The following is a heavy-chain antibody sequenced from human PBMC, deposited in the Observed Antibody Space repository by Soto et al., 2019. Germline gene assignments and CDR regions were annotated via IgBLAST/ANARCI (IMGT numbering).Heavy chain of an antibody. CDR1: GFTFSSYS. Sequence: PGGSLRLSCAASGFTFSSYSMNWVRQAPGKGLEWVSSISSSSSYIYYADSVKGRFTISRDNAKNSLYLQMNSLRSEDTAVYYWARDLEVDTEPQYNWFDPWGQGTLVTVSS. J-gene: IGHJ5*02. V-gene: IGHV3-21*04. CDR2: ISSSSSYI. D-gene: IGHD5-18*01. CDR3: ARDLEVDTEPQYNWFDP.